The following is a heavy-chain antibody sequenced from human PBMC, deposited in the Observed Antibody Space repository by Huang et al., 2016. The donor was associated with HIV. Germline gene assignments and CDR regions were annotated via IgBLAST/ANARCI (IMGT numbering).Heavy chain of an antibody. J-gene: IGHJ4*02. Sequence: QVQLVESGGGVVQPGTSLRLSCAASGFTFSNYAMNWVRQGPGKGWEWVDVISNEGSTKYYADSVKGRFTISRDNSKNTVYLQMNSLRAEDTAVYYCARSEPSRYYFDYWGQGTLVTVSS. CDR1: GFTFSNYA. V-gene: IGHV3-30-3*01. CDR3: ARSEPSRYYFDY. CDR2: ISNEGSTK.